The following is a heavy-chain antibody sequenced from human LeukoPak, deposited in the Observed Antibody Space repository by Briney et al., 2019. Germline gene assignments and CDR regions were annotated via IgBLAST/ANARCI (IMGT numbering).Heavy chain of an antibody. Sequence: PGGSLRLSCAASGFTFSSYGMHWVRQAPGKGLEWVAFIRYDGSNKYYADSVKGRFTISRDNSKNTLYLQMNSLRAEDTAVYYCTTETGKWLRFLARESRYNYYYYMDVWGKGTTVTISS. CDR3: TTETGKWLRFLARESRYNYYYYMDV. V-gene: IGHV3-30*02. CDR2: IRYDGSNK. CDR1: GFTFSSYG. J-gene: IGHJ6*03. D-gene: IGHD5-12*01.